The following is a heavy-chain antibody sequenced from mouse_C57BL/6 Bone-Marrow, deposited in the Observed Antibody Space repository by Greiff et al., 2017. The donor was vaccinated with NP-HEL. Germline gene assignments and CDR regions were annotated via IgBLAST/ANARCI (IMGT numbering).Heavy chain of an antibody. CDR3: AREVYDYSFDY. V-gene: IGHV5-4*01. Sequence: DVQLVESGGGLVKPGGSLKLSCAASGFTFSSYAMSWVRQTPEKRLEWVATISDGGSYTYYPDNVKGRFTISRDNAKNNLYLQMSHLKSEDTAMYYCAREVYDYSFDYWGQGTTLTVSS. J-gene: IGHJ2*01. CDR1: GFTFSSYA. D-gene: IGHD2-4*01. CDR2: ISDGGSYT.